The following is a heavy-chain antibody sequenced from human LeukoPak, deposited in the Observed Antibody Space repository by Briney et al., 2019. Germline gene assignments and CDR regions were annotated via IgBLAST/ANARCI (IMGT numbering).Heavy chain of an antibody. Sequence: SETLSLTCTVSGGPVNGYYWNWIRQAPGKGLGWIGFIHYSGLTVYSPSLQSRVSMSVDTSRNQFSLDLSSVTAADTALYYCARDPPEDEWNSLDSWGQGILVTVSS. V-gene: IGHV4-59*02. CDR2: IHYSGLT. J-gene: IGHJ4*02. CDR3: ARDPPEDEWNSLDS. CDR1: GGPVNGYY. D-gene: IGHD1-7*01.